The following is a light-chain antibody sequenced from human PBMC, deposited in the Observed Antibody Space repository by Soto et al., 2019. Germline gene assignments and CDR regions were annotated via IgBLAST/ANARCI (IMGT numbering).Light chain of an antibody. CDR2: GAS. Sequence: EIVMTQSPATLSVSPGERATLACRASQSFSSNLAWYQQKPGQVPRLLIYGASTRATGIPARFSGSGSGTEFTLTISSLQSEDFAVYYCQQYNNWPPLTFGGGTKVEIK. V-gene: IGKV3-15*01. J-gene: IGKJ4*01. CDR3: QQYNNWPPLT. CDR1: QSFSSN.